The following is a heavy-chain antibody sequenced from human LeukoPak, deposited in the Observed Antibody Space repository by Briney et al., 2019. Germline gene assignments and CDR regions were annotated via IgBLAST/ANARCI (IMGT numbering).Heavy chain of an antibody. J-gene: IGHJ4*02. CDR1: GYTFTSYG. D-gene: IGHD3-22*01. CDR3: ARIDYDSSGSSD. V-gene: IGHV1-8*03. Sequence: ASVKVSCKASGYTFTSYGINWVRQATGQGLEWMGWMNPNSGNTGYAQKFQGRVTITRNTSISTAYMELSSLRSEDTAVYYCARIDYDSSGSSDWGQGTLVTVSS. CDR2: MNPNSGNT.